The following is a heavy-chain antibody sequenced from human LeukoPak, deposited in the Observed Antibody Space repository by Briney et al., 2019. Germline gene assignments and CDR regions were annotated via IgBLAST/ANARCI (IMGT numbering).Heavy chain of an antibody. CDR2: IYHRGST. Sequence: TSETLSLTCGVSVGSINISYWSWIRQPPGKGLEWIGYIYHRGSTNYNPSLKSRITVSVDTSKNQFSLKVTSVTAADTAVYYCARSGVFSGYDAFDIWGQGTMVTVSS. J-gene: IGHJ3*02. D-gene: IGHD3-9*01. V-gene: IGHV4-4*09. CDR3: ARSGVFSGYDAFDI. CDR1: VGSINISY.